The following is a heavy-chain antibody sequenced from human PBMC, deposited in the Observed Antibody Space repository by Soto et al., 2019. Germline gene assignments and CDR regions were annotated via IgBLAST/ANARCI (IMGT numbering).Heavy chain of an antibody. CDR1: GYTFTGYY. V-gene: IGHV1-2*04. Sequence: ASVKVSCRASGYTFTGYYMHWVRQAPGQGLEWMGWINPNSGGTNYAQKFQGWVTMTRDTSISTAYMELSRLRSDDTAVYYCARERKGSGSPPTYYYGMDVWGQGTTVTVSS. CDR3: ARERKGSGSPPTYYYGMDV. CDR2: INPNSGGT. J-gene: IGHJ6*02. D-gene: IGHD3-10*01.